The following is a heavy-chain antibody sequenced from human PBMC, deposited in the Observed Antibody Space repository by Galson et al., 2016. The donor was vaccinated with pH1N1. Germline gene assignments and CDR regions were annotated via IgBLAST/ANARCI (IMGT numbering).Heavy chain of an antibody. V-gene: IGHV3-7*03. CDR2: TNHDGSET. CDR1: GFTFNRFR. Sequence: SLRLSCAASGFTFNRFRMTWVRQAPGKGLEWLGSTNHDGSETYYVDSVKGRFTISRDKNKNSLYLQMNNVRPEDTALYFCAKAGRRWELEGAFGLDVWGQGTTVTVSS. J-gene: IGHJ6*02. CDR3: AKAGRRWELEGAFGLDV. D-gene: IGHD1-26*01.